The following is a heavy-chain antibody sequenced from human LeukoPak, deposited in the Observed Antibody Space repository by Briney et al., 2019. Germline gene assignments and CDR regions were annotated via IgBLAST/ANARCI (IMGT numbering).Heavy chain of an antibody. Sequence: GGSLSLSCAASGFTFSSYAMSWVRQAPGKGLEWVSSISGSGGSTYYADAVKGRFTLSRENSKNTLFLQINSLRAEDTGVYYCAKDTPQLGWLQLLFDYWGQGTMVTVSS. V-gene: IGHV3-23*01. CDR3: AKDTPQLGWLQLLFDY. D-gene: IGHD5-24*01. CDR2: ISGSGGST. J-gene: IGHJ4*02. CDR1: GFTFSSYA.